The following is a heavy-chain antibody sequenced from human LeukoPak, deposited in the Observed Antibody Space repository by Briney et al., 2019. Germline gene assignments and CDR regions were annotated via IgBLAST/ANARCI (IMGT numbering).Heavy chain of an antibody. J-gene: IGHJ5*02. V-gene: IGHV1-46*01. D-gene: IGHD6-13*01. Sequence: ASVKVSCKASGYTFTSYYMHWVRQAPGQGLEWMGIINPSGDSTSYAQKFQGRVTMTRDTSTSTVYMELSSPRSEDTAVYYCARDSSSWSFDPWGQGTLVTVSS. CDR2: INPSGDST. CDR1: GYTFTSYY. CDR3: ARDSSSWSFDP.